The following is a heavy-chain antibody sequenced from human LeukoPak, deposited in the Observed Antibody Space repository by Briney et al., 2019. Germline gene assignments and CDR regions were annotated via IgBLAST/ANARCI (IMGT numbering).Heavy chain of an antibody. D-gene: IGHD6-13*01. Sequence: GGSLRLSCAASGFTFSSYGMHWVRQAPGKGLEWVAFIRCDGSNKYYADSVKGRFTISRDNSKNTLYLQMNSLRAEDTAVYYCAKVQGIAAAGFPRDYWGQGTLVTVSS. CDR1: GFTFSSYG. J-gene: IGHJ4*02. V-gene: IGHV3-30*02. CDR3: AKVQGIAAAGFPRDY. CDR2: IRCDGSNK.